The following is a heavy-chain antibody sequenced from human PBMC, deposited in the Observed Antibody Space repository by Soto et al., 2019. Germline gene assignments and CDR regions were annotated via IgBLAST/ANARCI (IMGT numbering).Heavy chain of an antibody. CDR1: GGTFSSYT. V-gene: IGHV1-69*02. Sequence: GASVKVSCKASGGTFSSYTISWGRQAPGQGLEWMGRIIPILGIANYAQKFQGRVTITADKSTSTAYMELSSLRSEDTAVYYCARGGSSSWYYFDYWGQGTLVTVSS. D-gene: IGHD6-13*01. CDR2: IIPILGIA. J-gene: IGHJ4*02. CDR3: ARGGSSSWYYFDY.